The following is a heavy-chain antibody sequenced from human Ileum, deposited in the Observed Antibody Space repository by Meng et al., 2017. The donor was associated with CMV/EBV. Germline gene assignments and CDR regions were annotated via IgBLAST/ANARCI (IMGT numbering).Heavy chain of an antibody. Sequence: QVQTRQRGALLLKPSETLSLTCAVYGGSFSGSNWSWIRQFPGKGLEWMGEINHRGSTNYNPSLKSRVTISADTSKKWFSLKVSSVTAADTAVYYCAREAVGVENGDYADYWGQGILVTVSS. J-gene: IGHJ4*02. D-gene: IGHD4-17*01. CDR1: GGSFSGSN. V-gene: IGHV4-34*01. CDR3: AREAVGVENGDYADY. CDR2: INHRGST.